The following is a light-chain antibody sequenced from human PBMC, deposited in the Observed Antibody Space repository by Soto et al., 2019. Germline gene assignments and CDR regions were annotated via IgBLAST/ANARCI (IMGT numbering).Light chain of an antibody. J-gene: IGKJ2*03. CDR3: QQYLRPCS. CDR1: QSISSW. CDR2: KAS. V-gene: IGKV1-5*03. Sequence: DIQVTQSPSILSASVGDRVTITCRASQSISSWLAWYQQKPGKAPKLLIYKASNLESGVPSRFSGSGSGTEFSLTITSLQPDDFATYYCQQYLRPCSFGQGTKLEIK.